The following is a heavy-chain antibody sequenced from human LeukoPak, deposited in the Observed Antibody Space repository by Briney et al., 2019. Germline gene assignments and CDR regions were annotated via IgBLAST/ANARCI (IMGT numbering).Heavy chain of an antibody. D-gene: IGHD3-22*01. J-gene: IGHJ1*01. CDR1: GFTFSTYS. V-gene: IGHV3-21*01. Sequence: PGGSLRLSCAASGFTFSTYSMSWVRQAPGKGLEWVSSISTSSSFIYYADSVKGRFTISRDNSKNSLYLQMNSLRADDSAVYYCASGHYDYDSSGREYFQHWGQGTLVTVSS. CDR2: ISTSSSFI. CDR3: ASGHYDYDSSGREYFQH.